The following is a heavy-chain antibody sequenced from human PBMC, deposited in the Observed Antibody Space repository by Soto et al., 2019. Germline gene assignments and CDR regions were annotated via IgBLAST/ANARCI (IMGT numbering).Heavy chain of an antibody. Sequence: SETLSLTCTVSGGSISSGGYYWSWIRQHPGKGLEWIGYIYYSGSAYYNPSLKSRVTISVDTSKNQFSLKLSSVTAADTAVYYCAREKPYSSSWYHDYWGQGTLVTVS. J-gene: IGHJ4*02. CDR3: AREKPYSSSWYHDY. V-gene: IGHV4-31*02. D-gene: IGHD6-13*01. CDR1: GGSISSGGYY. CDR2: IYYSGSA.